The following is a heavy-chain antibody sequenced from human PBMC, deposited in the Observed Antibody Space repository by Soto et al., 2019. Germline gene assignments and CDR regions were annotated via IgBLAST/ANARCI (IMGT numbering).Heavy chain of an antibody. CDR3: ACKGRIGQWLVHWFDP. CDR1: GGSFSGYY. D-gene: IGHD6-19*01. CDR2: INHSGST. J-gene: IGHJ5*02. V-gene: IGHV4-34*01. Sequence: SETLSLTCAVYGGSFSGYYWSWIRQPPGKGLEWIGEINHSGSTNYNPSLKSRVTISVDTSKNQFSLKLSSVTAADTAVYYCACKGRIGQWLVHWFDPWGQGTLVTVSS.